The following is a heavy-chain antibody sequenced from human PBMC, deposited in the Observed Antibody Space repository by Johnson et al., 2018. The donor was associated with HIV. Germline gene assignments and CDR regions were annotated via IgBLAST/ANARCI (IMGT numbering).Heavy chain of an antibody. CDR3: AREGDGNIVSNGAFDI. Sequence: QVQLVESGGGVVQPGRSLRLSCAASGFTFSSYAMHWVRQAPGKGLEWVAFIRYDGSNKYYADSVKGRFTISRDNSKNTLYLQMNSLRAEDTAVYYCAREGDGNIVSNGAFDIWGQGTMVTVSS. J-gene: IGHJ3*02. CDR1: GFTFSSYA. D-gene: IGHD5/OR15-5a*01. CDR2: IRYDGSNK. V-gene: IGHV3-30*02.